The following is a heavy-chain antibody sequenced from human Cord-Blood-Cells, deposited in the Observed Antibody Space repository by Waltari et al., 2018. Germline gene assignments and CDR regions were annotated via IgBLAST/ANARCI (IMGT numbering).Heavy chain of an antibody. J-gene: IGHJ4*02. V-gene: IGHV1-18*01. CDR2: ISAYNGNT. CDR1: GYTFTSYG. D-gene: IGHD2-2*02. CDR3: ARVSSREDIVVVPAAIMPFDY. Sequence: QVQLVQSGAEVKKPGASVKVSCKASGYTFTSYGISWVRQAPGQGLEWMGWISAYNGNTNYAQKLQGRGTMTTDTSTSTAYMELRSLRSDDTAVYYCARVSSREDIVVVPAAIMPFDYWGQGTLVTVSS.